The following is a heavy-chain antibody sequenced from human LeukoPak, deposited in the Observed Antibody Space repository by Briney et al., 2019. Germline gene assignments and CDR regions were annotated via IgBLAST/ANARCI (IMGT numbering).Heavy chain of an antibody. CDR3: NHEDYDSSGRYFDY. V-gene: IGHV4-39*01. Sequence: SETLSLTCNVSGGSISSSSYYWGWIRQPPGKGLEWVGGIFYSGKTHYNPSLKSRVTMSIGMSKNHFSLKLSSVTAADTAVYYCNHEDYDSSGRYFDYWGQGMLVAVSS. CDR2: IFYSGKT. J-gene: IGHJ4*02. D-gene: IGHD3-22*01. CDR1: GGSISSSSYY.